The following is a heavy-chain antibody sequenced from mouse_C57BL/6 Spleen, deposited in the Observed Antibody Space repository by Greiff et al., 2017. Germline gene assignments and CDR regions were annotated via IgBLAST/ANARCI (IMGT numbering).Heavy chain of an antibody. CDR2: INPNNGGT. J-gene: IGHJ3*01. D-gene: IGHD2-5*01. CDR3: ARESNPRFAY. V-gene: IGHV1-26*01. CDR1: GYTFTDYY. Sequence: EVQLQQSGPELVKPGASVKISCKASGYTFTDYYMNWVKQSHGKSLEWIGDINPNNGGTSYNQKFKGKATFTVDKSSSTAYMELRSLTSEDSAVYYCARESNPRFAYWGQGTLVTVSA.